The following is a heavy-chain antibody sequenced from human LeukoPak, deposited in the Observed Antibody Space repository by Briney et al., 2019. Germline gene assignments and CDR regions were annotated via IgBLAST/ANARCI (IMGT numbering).Heavy chain of an antibody. D-gene: IGHD2-15*01. J-gene: IGHJ5*02. Sequence: SETLSLTCTVSGGSISSYYWTWIRQPPGKGLEWIAYIYYSGSTNYNPSLKSRVTISVDKSKNQFSLKLRSVTAADTAVYYCARVEVALNWFDTWGQGTLVTVSS. CDR1: GGSISSYY. CDR2: IYYSGST. V-gene: IGHV4-59*01. CDR3: ARVEVALNWFDT.